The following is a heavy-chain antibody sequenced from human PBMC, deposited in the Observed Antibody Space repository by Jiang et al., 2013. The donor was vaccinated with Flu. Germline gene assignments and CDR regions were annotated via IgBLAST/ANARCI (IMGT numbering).Heavy chain of an antibody. J-gene: IGHJ4*02. CDR2: LSDSGST. CDR1: GYYISRFY. D-gene: IGHD7-27*01. Sequence: LLKPSETLSLTCTVSGYYISRFYWNWVRQTPGKGLEWIGYLSDSGSTNFNPSFRSRVTMSFDTSKNEFSLTLNSVTPADTGIYFCAKSPADMGIDLDYWGRGTLVTVSS. CDR3: AKSPADMGIDLDY. V-gene: IGHV4-59*01.